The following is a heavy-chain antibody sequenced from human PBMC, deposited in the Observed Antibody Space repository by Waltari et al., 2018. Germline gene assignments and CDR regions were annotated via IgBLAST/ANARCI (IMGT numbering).Heavy chain of an antibody. Sequence: QVQLQESGPGLVKPSQTLSLTCTVSGGSISNDNYYWSWIRQHPGTGLEWFGYIYYSGRTSFTPSLKSRVTLSVDTSNNQFSLKLTSVTAADTAVYYCARSPTYYGSGTYYLRPQYYFDYWGQGTLVTVSS. CDR1: GGSISNDNYY. V-gene: IGHV4-31*03. J-gene: IGHJ4*02. CDR3: ARSPTYYGSGTYYLRPQYYFDY. D-gene: IGHD3-10*01. CDR2: IYYSGRT.